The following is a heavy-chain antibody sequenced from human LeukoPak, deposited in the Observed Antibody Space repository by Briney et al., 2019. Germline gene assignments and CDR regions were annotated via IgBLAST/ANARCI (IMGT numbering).Heavy chain of an antibody. Sequence: SETLSLTCTVSGASISRYYWSWIRQPPGKGLEWIGYLYYSGSTNYNHSLKSRVTISVDTSKDQFSLKLSSVTAADTAVYYCAVCGGDCYFNYWGQGTLVTVSS. CDR3: AVCGGDCYFNY. J-gene: IGHJ4*02. CDR2: LYYSGST. D-gene: IGHD2-21*02. V-gene: IGHV4-59*01. CDR1: GASISRYY.